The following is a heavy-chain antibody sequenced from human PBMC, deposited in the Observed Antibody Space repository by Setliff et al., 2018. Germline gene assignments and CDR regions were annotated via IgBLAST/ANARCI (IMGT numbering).Heavy chain of an antibody. V-gene: IGHV2-70*11. Sequence: ESGPTLVNPTQTLTLTCTFSGFSLSTSGMCVSWIRQPPGKALEWLARIDWDDDKYYSTSLKTRLTISKDTSKNQVVLTMTNMDPVDIATYYCARIYCSGGSCYLDYWGQGTLVNVSS. CDR1: GFSLSTSGMC. CDR2: IDWDDDK. CDR3: ARIYCSGGSCYLDY. J-gene: IGHJ4*02. D-gene: IGHD2-15*01.